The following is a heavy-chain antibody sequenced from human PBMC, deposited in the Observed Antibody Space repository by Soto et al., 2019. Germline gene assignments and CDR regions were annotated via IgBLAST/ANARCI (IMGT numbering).Heavy chain of an antibody. Sequence: GGSLRLSCAASGFTFSSYWMSWVRQAPGKGLEWVANIKQDGSEKYYVDSVKGRFTISRDNAKNSLYLQMNSLRAEDTAVYYCARGDCSSTSCYVDYYYYGMDVWGQGTTVTVSS. V-gene: IGHV3-7*05. CDR2: IKQDGSEK. CDR3: ARGDCSSTSCYVDYYYYGMDV. CDR1: GFTFSSYW. D-gene: IGHD2-2*01. J-gene: IGHJ6*02.